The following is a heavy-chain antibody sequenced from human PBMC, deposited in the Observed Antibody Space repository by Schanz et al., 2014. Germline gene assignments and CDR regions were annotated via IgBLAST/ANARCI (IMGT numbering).Heavy chain of an antibody. D-gene: IGHD1-1*01. CDR3: ARGGRTTYNYYYGMDV. V-gene: IGHV4-4*07. CDR2: IYTNGST. Sequence: QVQLQESGPGLVKPSETLSLTCTVSGGSISSFYWSWIRQPAGKGLEWIGRIYTNGSTKYNPSLKSRVTMSVDTSKNQFSLKLSSVTAADTAVYYCARGGRTTYNYYYGMDVWGQGTTVTVSS. CDR1: GGSISSFY. J-gene: IGHJ6*02.